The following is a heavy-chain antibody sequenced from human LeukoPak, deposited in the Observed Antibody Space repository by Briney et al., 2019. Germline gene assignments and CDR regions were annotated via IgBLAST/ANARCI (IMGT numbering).Heavy chain of an antibody. CDR3: ARDPIGSRWPYYFDY. CDR1: GYTFTRYG. D-gene: IGHD6-13*01. CDR2: INAGNGNT. J-gene: IGHJ4*02. V-gene: IGHV1-3*01. Sequence: GASVKVSCKASGYTFTRYGMNWVRQAPGQRLEWMGWINAGNGNTKYSQKFQARVTITRDTSASTAYMELSSLRSEDTAVYYCARDPIGSRWPYYFDYWGQGALVTVSS.